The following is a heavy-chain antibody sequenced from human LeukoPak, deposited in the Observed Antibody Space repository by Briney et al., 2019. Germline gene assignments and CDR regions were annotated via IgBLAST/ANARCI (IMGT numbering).Heavy chain of an antibody. Sequence: SETLSLTCAVYGGSFSGYYWSWIRQPPGKGLEWIGEINHSGSTIYNPSLKSRVTISVDTSKNQFSLKLSSVTAADTAVYYCARPRYSYGRQFDYWGQGTLVTVSS. D-gene: IGHD5-18*01. V-gene: IGHV4-34*01. J-gene: IGHJ4*02. CDR2: INHSGST. CDR1: GGSFSGYY. CDR3: ARPRYSYGRQFDY.